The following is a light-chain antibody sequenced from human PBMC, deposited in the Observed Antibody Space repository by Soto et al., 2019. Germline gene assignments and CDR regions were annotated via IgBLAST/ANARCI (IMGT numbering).Light chain of an antibody. Sequence: DIQLTQSPSTLSASVGDRVTITCRASQSILTWLAWYQQKPGKAPKLLIYDASNLQSGVPSRFSGSVSGTEFTLTISSLQPEDFATYYCLQDFNYPWTFGQGTKVDIK. CDR2: DAS. V-gene: IGKV1-5*01. CDR3: LQDFNYPWT. J-gene: IGKJ1*01. CDR1: QSILTW.